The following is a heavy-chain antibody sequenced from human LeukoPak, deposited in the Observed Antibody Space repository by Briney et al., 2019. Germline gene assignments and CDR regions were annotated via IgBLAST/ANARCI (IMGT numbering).Heavy chain of an antibody. Sequence: GASVKVSCKASGYTFTGYYMHWVRQAPGQGLEWMGWINPNSGGTNYAQKFQGRVTMTRDTSISTAYMELSRLRSDDTAVYYCARVLEDVWSGYYSRYFDYWGQGTLVTVSS. V-gene: IGHV1-2*02. CDR2: INPNSGGT. J-gene: IGHJ4*02. CDR1: GYTFTGYY. D-gene: IGHD3-3*01. CDR3: ARVLEDVWSGYYSRYFDY.